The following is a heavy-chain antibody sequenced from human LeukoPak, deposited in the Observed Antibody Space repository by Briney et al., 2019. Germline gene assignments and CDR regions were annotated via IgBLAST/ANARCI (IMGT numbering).Heavy chain of an antibody. Sequence: GGSLRLSCAASGFTFSSYAMSWVRQAPGKGLEWVSAISGSGGSTYYADSVKGRFTISRDNSKNTLYLQMNSLRAEDTAVYYCAKDSVLYGSGSFFFDYWGQGTLVTVSS. J-gene: IGHJ4*02. CDR2: ISGSGGST. CDR1: GFTFSSYA. V-gene: IGHV3-23*01. D-gene: IGHD3-10*01. CDR3: AKDSVLYGSGSFFFDY.